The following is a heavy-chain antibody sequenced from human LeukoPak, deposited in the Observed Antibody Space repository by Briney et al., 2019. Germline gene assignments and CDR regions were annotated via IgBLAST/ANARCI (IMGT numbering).Heavy chain of an antibody. Sequence: PGGSLRLSCAASGFTFSNSDMEWVRQAPGKGLEWVSSITPSSTYIYYAESMRGRFTVSRDNAKNSLYLQMNSLRAEDTAVYYCAKSRVGYSGSYQSPFDYWGQGTLVTVSS. D-gene: IGHD1-26*01. CDR2: ITPSSTYI. V-gene: IGHV3-21*04. CDR3: AKSRVGYSGSYQSPFDY. CDR1: GFTFSNSD. J-gene: IGHJ4*02.